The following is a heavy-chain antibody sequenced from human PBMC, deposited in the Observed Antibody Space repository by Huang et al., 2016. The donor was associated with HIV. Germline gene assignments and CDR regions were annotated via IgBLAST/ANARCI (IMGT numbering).Heavy chain of an antibody. D-gene: IGHD3-16*02. CDR3: ARDAYYDYVWGSYRKYYYYYMDV. Sequence: QVQLVESGGGVVQPGRSLRRSCAASGFTFSSYARHWVRQAPVKGREWVAVISYDESNKYYADAVKGRFTSSRDNSKNTLYLQMNSLRAEDTAVYYCARDAYYDYVWGSYRKYYYYYMDVWGKGTTVTVSS. CDR1: GFTFSSYA. CDR2: ISYDESNK. V-gene: IGHV3-30-3*01. J-gene: IGHJ6*03.